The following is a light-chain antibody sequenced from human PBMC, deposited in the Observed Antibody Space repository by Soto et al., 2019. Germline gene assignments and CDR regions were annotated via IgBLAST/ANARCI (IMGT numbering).Light chain of an antibody. CDR3: HSRA. CDR2: DAS. J-gene: IGKJ5*01. CDR1: QSISSW. V-gene: IGKV1-5*01. Sequence: DIQMTQSPSTLSASVGDRVTITCRASQSISSWLAWYQQKPGKAPKLLIYDASSLESGVPSRFSGSGSGTEFTLTISSLQPDDFATYFCHSRAFGQGTRL.